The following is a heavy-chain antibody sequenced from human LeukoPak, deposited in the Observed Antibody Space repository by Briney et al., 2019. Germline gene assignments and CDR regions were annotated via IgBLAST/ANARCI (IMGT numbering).Heavy chain of an antibody. CDR1: GGSISSGGYY. CDR2: IYYSGST. Sequence: PSETLSLTCTVSGGSISSGGYYWSWIRQHPGKGLEWIGHIYYSGSTYYNPSLKSRVTISVDTSKNQFSLKLSSVTAADTAVYYCARAPYGSGSCPFDYWGQGTLVTVSS. D-gene: IGHD3-10*01. CDR3: ARAPYGSGSCPFDY. J-gene: IGHJ4*02. V-gene: IGHV4-31*03.